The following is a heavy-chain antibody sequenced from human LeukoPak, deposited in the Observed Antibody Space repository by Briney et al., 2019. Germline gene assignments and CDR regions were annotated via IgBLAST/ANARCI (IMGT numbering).Heavy chain of an antibody. CDR3: ARLAGDRDYYYYGMDV. D-gene: IGHD2-21*01. J-gene: IGHJ6*02. CDR2: TKQDGSEK. Sequence: GGSLRLSCAASGFTFSSYWMSWVRQAPGKGLEWVANTKQDGSEKYYVDSVKGRFTISRDNAKNSLYLQMNSLRAEDTAVYYCARLAGDRDYYYYGMDVWGQGTTVTVS. CDR1: GFTFSSYW. V-gene: IGHV3-7*01.